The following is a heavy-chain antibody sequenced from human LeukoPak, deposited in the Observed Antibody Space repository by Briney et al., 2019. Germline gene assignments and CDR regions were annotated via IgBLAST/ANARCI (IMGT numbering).Heavy chain of an antibody. D-gene: IGHD6-19*01. J-gene: IGHJ4*02. Sequence: GESLKISCKGSGYIFTDYWIGWVRQMPGKGLEWTAIICPGDSDTRYSPSFQGQVTISADKSISTAYLQWSSLKASDTAMYYCARQVVVSGPPFDYWGQGTLVTVSS. V-gene: IGHV5-51*01. CDR2: ICPGDSDT. CDR1: GYIFTDYW. CDR3: ARQVVVSGPPFDY.